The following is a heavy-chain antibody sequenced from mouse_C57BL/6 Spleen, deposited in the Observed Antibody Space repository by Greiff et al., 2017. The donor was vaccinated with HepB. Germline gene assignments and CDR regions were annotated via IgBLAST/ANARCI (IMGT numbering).Heavy chain of an antibody. J-gene: IGHJ4*01. D-gene: IGHD2-5*01. CDR1: GYAFTNYL. CDR3: ARNSNYDRAMDY. V-gene: IGHV1-54*01. Sequence: QVQLKESGAELVRPGTSVKVSCKASGYAFTNYLIEWVKQRPGQGLEWIGVINPGSGGTNYNEKFKGKATLTADKSSSTAYMQLSSLTSEDSAVYFCARNSNYDRAMDYWGQGTSVTVSS. CDR2: INPGSGGT.